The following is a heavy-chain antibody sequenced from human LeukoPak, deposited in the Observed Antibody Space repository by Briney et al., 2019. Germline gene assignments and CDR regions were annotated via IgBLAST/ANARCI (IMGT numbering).Heavy chain of an antibody. CDR2: ISGTGSKT. CDR1: GFTFSDYY. D-gene: IGHD3-10*01. Sequence: PGGSLRLSCAASGFTFSDYYMSWIRQAPGKGLEWISYISGTGSKTYYADSVKGRFTISRDNSKSTLYIQMNSLRAEDTAVYYCARAKPKNMVRGLIMRRESRYYFDYWGQGTLVTVSS. CDR3: ARAKPKNMVRGLIMRRESRYYFDY. V-gene: IGHV3-11*01. J-gene: IGHJ4*02.